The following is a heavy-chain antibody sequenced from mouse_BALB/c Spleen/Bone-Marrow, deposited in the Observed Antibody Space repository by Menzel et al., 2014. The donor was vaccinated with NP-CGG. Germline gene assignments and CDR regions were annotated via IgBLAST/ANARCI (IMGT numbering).Heavy chain of an antibody. CDR2: INPYNDGI. CDR3: ASGTPATSYYALDY. V-gene: IGHV1-14*01. J-gene: IGHJ4*01. D-gene: IGHD1-2*01. Sequence: VQLQQPGPELVKPGASVKMSCKASGYTFTRYVIHWVRQKPGQGLEWIGYINPYNDGIKYNEKFKGKATLTSDKSSSTAYMELSSLTSEDFAVYYCASGTPATSYYALDYWGQGTSVTVSS. CDR1: GYTFTRYV.